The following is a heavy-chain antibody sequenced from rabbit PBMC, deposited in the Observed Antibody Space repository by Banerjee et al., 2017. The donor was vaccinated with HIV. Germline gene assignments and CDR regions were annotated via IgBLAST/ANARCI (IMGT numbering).Heavy chain of an antibody. CDR1: GFDFSSSDY. Sequence: QSLEESGGDLVKPGASLTLTCKASGFDFSSSDYMCWVRQAPGKGLEWIACINTATGKAVYASWAKGRFTISKTSSTTVTLQMTSLTAAGTATYFCARDLVVVIGWNFNLWGPGTLVTVS. CDR3: ARDLVVVIGWNFNL. CDR2: INTATGKA. V-gene: IGHV1S40*01. D-gene: IGHD8-1*01. J-gene: IGHJ4*01.